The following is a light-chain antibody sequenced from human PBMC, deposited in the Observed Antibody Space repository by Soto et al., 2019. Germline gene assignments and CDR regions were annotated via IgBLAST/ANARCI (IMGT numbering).Light chain of an antibody. V-gene: IGKV3-20*01. Sequence: EVVLTQSPGTLSLSPGERATLSCRASQSVSSSSLAWYQQRPDQAPRLLIYGASSRATGIPDRFSGSGSGTDFTLTISRLEPDDFAVYYCQQYGSSQFTFGPGTKVDIK. CDR3: QQYGSSQFT. CDR1: QSVSSSS. J-gene: IGKJ3*01. CDR2: GAS.